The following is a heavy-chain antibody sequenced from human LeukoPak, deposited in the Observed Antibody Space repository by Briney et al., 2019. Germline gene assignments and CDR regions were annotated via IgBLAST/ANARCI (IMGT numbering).Heavy chain of an antibody. J-gene: IGHJ4*02. V-gene: IGHV1-2*02. D-gene: IGHD1-26*01. CDR2: INPNSGGT. CDR1: GYTFSGYY. CDR3: ARPYFQWELRY. Sequence: GASVKVSCKASGYTFSGYYIHWVRQAPGRGLEWMGWINPNSGGTNYAQKFQGRVTMARDTSISTVYMEMSRLRYDDTAVYYCARPYFQWELRYWGPGTLVTVSS.